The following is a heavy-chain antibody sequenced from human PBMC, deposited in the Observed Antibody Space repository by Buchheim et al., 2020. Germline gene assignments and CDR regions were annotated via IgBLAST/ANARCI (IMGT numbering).Heavy chain of an antibody. CDR2: IKQDGSEK. V-gene: IGHV3-7*01. Sequence: EVQLVESGGGLVQPGGSLRLSCAASGFTFSSYWMSWVRQAPGKGLEWVANIKQDGSEKYYVDSVKGRFTISRDNAKNSLYLQMNSLRAEDTAVYYCARDRGSSSDPHYYYYGMDVWGQGTT. J-gene: IGHJ6*02. D-gene: IGHD6-6*01. CDR1: GFTFSSYW. CDR3: ARDRGSSSDPHYYYYGMDV.